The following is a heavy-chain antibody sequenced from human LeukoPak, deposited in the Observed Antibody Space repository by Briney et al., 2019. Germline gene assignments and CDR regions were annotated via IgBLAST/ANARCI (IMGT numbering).Heavy chain of an antibody. Sequence: PSETLSLTCTVSGGSISSSSYYWSWIRQPPGKGLEWIGYIYYSGSTNYNPSLKSRVTISVDTSKNQFSLKLSSVTAADTAVYYCARGTVVVKGAFDIWGQGTMVTVSS. CDR2: IYYSGST. CDR3: ARGTVVVKGAFDI. CDR1: GGSISSSSYY. D-gene: IGHD3-22*01. J-gene: IGHJ3*02. V-gene: IGHV4-61*05.